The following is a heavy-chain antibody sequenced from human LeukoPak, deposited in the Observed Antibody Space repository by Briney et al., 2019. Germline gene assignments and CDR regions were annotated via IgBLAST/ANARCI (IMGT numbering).Heavy chain of an antibody. Sequence: ASVKVSCKASGYTFSGYYMHWVRQAPGQGLEWMGCINPNSGGTNYAQKFQGRVTMTRDTSISTAYMELSRLRSDDTAVYYCSRVAGTTVTHPFDYWGQGTLVTVSS. J-gene: IGHJ4*02. CDR3: SRVAGTTVTHPFDY. CDR2: INPNSGGT. V-gene: IGHV1-2*02. D-gene: IGHD4-17*01. CDR1: GYTFSGYY.